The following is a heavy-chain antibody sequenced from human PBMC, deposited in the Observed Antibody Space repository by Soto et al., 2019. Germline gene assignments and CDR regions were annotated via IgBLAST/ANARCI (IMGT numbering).Heavy chain of an antibody. CDR1: GFTFSSYG. J-gene: IGHJ6*02. CDR2: ISYDGSNK. Sequence: GGSLRLSCAASGFTFSSYGMHWVRQAPGKGLEWVAVISYDGSNKYYADSVKGRFTISRDNSKNTLYLQMNSLRAEDTAVYYCAKDEVGAIYYYYYGMDVWGQGTTVTVSS. CDR3: AKDEVGAIYYYYYGMDV. V-gene: IGHV3-30*18. D-gene: IGHD1-26*01.